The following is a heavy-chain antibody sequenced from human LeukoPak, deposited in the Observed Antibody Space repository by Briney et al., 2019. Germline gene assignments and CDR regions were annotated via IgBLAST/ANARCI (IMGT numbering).Heavy chain of an antibody. CDR1: GYTFTSYG. CDR2: ISAYNGNT. Sequence: ASVKVSCKASGYTFTSYGISWVRQAPGQGLGWMGWISAYNGNTNYAQKLQGRVTMTTDTSTSTAYMELRSLRSDDTAVYYCARFPSPMVVAATPPDYWGQGTLVTVSS. D-gene: IGHD2-15*01. V-gene: IGHV1-18*01. J-gene: IGHJ4*02. CDR3: ARFPSPMVVAATPPDY.